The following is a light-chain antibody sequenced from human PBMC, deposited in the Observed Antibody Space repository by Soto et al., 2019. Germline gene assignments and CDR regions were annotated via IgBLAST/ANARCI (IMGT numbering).Light chain of an antibody. CDR1: SSNIGAGYD. Sequence: QDVVTQPPSVSGAPGQRVTISCTGSSSNIGAGYDVHWYQQLPGTAPKLLIYGNSNRPSGVPDRFSGSKSGTSASLAITGLQAEDEADYYCQSYDSSLSALYVFGTGTKVTVL. CDR2: GNS. V-gene: IGLV1-40*01. CDR3: QSYDSSLSALYV. J-gene: IGLJ1*01.